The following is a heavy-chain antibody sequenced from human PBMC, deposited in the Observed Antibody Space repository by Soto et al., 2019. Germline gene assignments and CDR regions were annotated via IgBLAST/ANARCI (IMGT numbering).Heavy chain of an antibody. CDR2: TSRDGGKR. V-gene: IGHV3-30-3*01. D-gene: IGHD1-26*01. Sequence: QVQLVESGGGVVQPGRSLRLSCAASGFAFDNYAMHWVRQAPGKGLEGVALTSRDGGKRYYTDSVKGRFTISRDNSQNTLYLQINSLRTEDTAVYYCAREAESAVGAAYYHFYGMDVWGQGTTVTV. CDR1: GFAFDNYA. CDR3: AREAESAVGAAYYHFYGMDV. J-gene: IGHJ6*02.